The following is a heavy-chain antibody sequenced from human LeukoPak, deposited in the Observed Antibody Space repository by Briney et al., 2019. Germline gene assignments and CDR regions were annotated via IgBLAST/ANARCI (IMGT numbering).Heavy chain of an antibody. D-gene: IGHD3-3*01. CDR2: TYYRSKWYN. V-gene: IGHV6-1*01. Sequence: SQTLSLTCAISGDSVSSNSAAWNWIRQSPSRGLEWLGRTYYRSKWYNDYAVSVKSRITINPDTSKNQFSLQLNSVTPEDTAVYYCASGQYYDLWSGYYVDWGQGTLVTVSA. J-gene: IGHJ4*02. CDR3: ASGQYYDLWSGYYVD. CDR1: GDSVSSNSAA.